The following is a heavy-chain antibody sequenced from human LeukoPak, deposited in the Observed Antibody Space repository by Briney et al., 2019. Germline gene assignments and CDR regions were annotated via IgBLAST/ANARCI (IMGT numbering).Heavy chain of an antibody. J-gene: IGHJ4*02. CDR2: IYYSGST. CDR3: ARGLLRADY. V-gene: IGHV4-39*07. D-gene: IGHD3-3*01. Sequence: SETLSLTCTVSGGSISSSSYYWGWIRQPPGKGLEWIGSIYYSGSTYYNPSLKSRVTISVDTSKNQFSLKLSSVTAADTAVYYCARGLLRADYWGQGTLVTVSS. CDR1: GGSISSSSYY.